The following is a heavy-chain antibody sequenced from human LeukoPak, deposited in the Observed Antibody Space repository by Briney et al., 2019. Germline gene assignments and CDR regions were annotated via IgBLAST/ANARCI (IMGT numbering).Heavy chain of an antibody. D-gene: IGHD3-16*02. V-gene: IGHV5-51*01. CDR2: IYPGDSDT. Sequence: GESLKISCKGSGYSFTSYWIGWVRQMPRKGLEWMGIIYPGDSDTRYSPSFQGQVTISADKSISTAYLQWSSLKASDTAMYYCARHLHDYVWGSYRHFDYWGQGTLVTVSS. J-gene: IGHJ4*02. CDR3: ARHLHDYVWGSYRHFDY. CDR1: GYSFTSYW.